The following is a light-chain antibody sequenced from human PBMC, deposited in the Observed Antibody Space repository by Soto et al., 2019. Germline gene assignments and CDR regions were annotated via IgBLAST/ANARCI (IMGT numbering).Light chain of an antibody. CDR1: QSISSY. Sequence: DIQMTQSPSSLSASVGDRVTITCRASQSISSYLNWYQQKPGKVPKLLIYAASSLQSGVPSRFXGSGSGTDFTLTISSLQPEDFATYYCQQSYSTPPWTFGQGTKVEIK. CDR3: QQSYSTPPWT. V-gene: IGKV1-39*01. J-gene: IGKJ1*01. CDR2: AAS.